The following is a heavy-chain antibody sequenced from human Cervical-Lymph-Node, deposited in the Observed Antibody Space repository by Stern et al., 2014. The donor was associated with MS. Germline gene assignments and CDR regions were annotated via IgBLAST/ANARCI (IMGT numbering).Heavy chain of an antibody. J-gene: IGHJ6*02. CDR2: ISAYNGNT. Sequence: QLVQSGAEVKKPGASVKVSCKASGYTFTSYGISWVRQAPGQGLEWMGWISAYNGNTNYAQKLQGRVTMTTDTSTSTAYMELRSLRSDDTAVYYCARVTMVRGVIITTYYGMDVWGQGTTVTVSS. CDR1: GYTFTSYG. D-gene: IGHD3-10*01. CDR3: ARVTMVRGVIITTYYGMDV. V-gene: IGHV1-18*04.